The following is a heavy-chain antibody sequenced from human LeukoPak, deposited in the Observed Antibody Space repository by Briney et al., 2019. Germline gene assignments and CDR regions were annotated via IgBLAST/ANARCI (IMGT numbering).Heavy chain of an antibody. CDR1: GFTFRSHD. CDR2: ISTAGYT. Sequence: PGGSLRLSCVASGFTFRSHDMDWVRQATGKILEWVSAISTAGYTYYPGSVKGRFTISRENTKNSLYLQMNSLRAGDTAVYYRARANSGGFYDLWGRGTLVTVSS. D-gene: IGHD6-19*01. V-gene: IGHV3-13*04. J-gene: IGHJ2*01. CDR3: ARANSGGFYDL.